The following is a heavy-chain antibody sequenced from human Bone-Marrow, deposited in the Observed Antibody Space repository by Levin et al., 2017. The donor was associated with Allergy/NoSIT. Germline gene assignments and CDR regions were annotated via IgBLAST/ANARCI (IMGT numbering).Heavy chain of an antibody. D-gene: IGHD3-22*01. J-gene: IGHJ4*02. CDR3: AKYRESVYDSRYYYLEY. V-gene: IGHV3-30*18. CDR1: GFRFSTFD. Sequence: GGSLRLSCAASGFRFSTFDMHWVRQAPGKGLEWVAVISYDGSNKYYVDSVKGRFIISRDNSKNTLYLQMNSLRAEDTAVYFCAKYRESVYDSRYYYLEYWGQGTLVTVSS. CDR2: ISYDGSNK.